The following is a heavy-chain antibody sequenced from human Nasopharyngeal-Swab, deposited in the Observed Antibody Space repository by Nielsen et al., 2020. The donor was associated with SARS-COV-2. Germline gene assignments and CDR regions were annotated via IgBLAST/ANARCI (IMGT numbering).Heavy chain of an antibody. CDR1: GFTFDDYA. V-gene: IGHV3-43*02. Sequence: GESLKISCAASGFTFDDYAMHWVRLAPGKGLEWVSLISGDGGSTYYADSVKGRFTISRDNSKNSLYLQMNSLRTEDTALYYCARALHQYNWNYLYYWGQGTLVTVSS. J-gene: IGHJ4*02. CDR2: ISGDGGST. D-gene: IGHD1-7*01. CDR3: ARALHQYNWNYLYY.